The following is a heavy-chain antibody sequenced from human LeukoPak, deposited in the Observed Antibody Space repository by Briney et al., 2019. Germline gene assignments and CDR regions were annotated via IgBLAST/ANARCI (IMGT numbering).Heavy chain of an antibody. V-gene: IGHV3-23*01. CDR3: AKGRWSVYFDPTFDY. CDR1: GFTFSSYG. CDR2: ISGSGGST. J-gene: IGHJ4*02. Sequence: GGSLRLSCAASGFTFSSYGMSWVRQAPGKGLEWVSAISGSGGSTYYADSVGGRFTISRDNSKNTLYLQMSRMRAEDTAVYYCAKGRWSVYFDPTFDYWGQGTLVTVSS. D-gene: IGHD3-9*01.